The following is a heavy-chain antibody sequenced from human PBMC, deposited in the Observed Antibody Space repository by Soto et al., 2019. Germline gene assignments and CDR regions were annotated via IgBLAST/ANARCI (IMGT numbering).Heavy chain of an antibody. CDR2: ISYDGSNK. Sequence: QVQLVESGGGVVQPGRSLRLSCAASGFTFSSYAMHWVRQAPGKGLEWVAVISYDGSNKYYADSVKGRFTISRDNSKNTLYLQMNSLRAEDTAVYYCARDIGASWSQGTLVTVSS. CDR3: ARDIGAS. V-gene: IGHV3-30-3*01. D-gene: IGHD3-10*01. CDR1: GFTFSSYA. J-gene: IGHJ4*02.